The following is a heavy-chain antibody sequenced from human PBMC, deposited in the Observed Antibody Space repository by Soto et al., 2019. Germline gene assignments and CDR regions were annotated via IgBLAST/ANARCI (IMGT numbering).Heavy chain of an antibody. J-gene: IGHJ4*02. D-gene: IGHD2-15*01. V-gene: IGHV1-18*01. CDR3: ARGGLLCPGGYCSGGSCYAALGFDY. Sequence: GASVKVSCKASGYTFTSYGISWVRQAPGQGLEWMGWISAYNGNTNYAQKLQGRVTMTTDTSTSTAYMELRSLRSDDTAVYYCARGGLLCPGGYCSGGSCYAALGFDYWGQGTLVTVSS. CDR2: ISAYNGNT. CDR1: GYTFTSYG.